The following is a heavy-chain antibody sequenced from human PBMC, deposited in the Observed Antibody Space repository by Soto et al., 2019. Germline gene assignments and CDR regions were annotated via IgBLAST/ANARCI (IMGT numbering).Heavy chain of an antibody. V-gene: IGHV1-18*01. D-gene: IGHD2-15*01. J-gene: IGHJ4*02. CDR3: AREFSRDVVVAATESDY. Sequence: ASVKVSCKASGYTFTSYGISWVRQAPGQGLERMGWISAYNGNTNYAQKLQGRVTMTTDTSTSTAYMELSSLRSEDTAVYYCAREFSRDVVVAATESDYRGQGTLVTVSS. CDR2: ISAYNGNT. CDR1: GYTFTSYG.